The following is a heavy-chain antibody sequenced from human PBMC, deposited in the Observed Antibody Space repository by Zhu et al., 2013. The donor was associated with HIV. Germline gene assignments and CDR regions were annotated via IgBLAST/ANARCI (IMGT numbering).Heavy chain of an antibody. V-gene: IGHV1-69*01. Sequence: QVQLVQSGAEVKKPGSSVKVSCKASGGTFSSYAISWVRQAPGQGLEWMGGIIPIFGTANYAQKFQGRVTITADESTSTAYMELSSLRSEDTAVYYCARGVAVGYCSSTSCPRPFDIWGQGTMVTVSS. J-gene: IGHJ3*02. CDR1: GGTFSSYA. CDR3: ARGVAVGYCSSTSCPRPFDI. D-gene: IGHD2-2*01. CDR2: IIPIFGTA.